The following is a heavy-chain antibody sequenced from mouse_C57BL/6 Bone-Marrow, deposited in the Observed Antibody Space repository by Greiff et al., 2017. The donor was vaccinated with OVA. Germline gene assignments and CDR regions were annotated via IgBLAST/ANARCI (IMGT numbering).Heavy chain of an antibody. Sequence: VRLHQSGAELARPGASVKMSCKASGYTFTSYTMHWVKQRPGQGLEWIGYINPSSGYTKYNQKFKDKATLTADKSSSTAYMQLSSLTSEDSAVYYCARWLPYYAMDYWGQGTSGTVSS. CDR2: INPSSGYT. V-gene: IGHV1-4*01. CDR1: GYTFTSYT. CDR3: ARWLPYYAMDY. D-gene: IGHD2-2*01. J-gene: IGHJ4*01.